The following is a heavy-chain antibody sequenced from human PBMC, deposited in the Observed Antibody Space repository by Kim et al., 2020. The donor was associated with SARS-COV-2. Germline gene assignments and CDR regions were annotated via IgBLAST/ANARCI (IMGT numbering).Heavy chain of an antibody. Sequence: ASVKVSCKASGYTFTSYGISWVRQAPGQGLEWMGWISAYNGNTNYAQKLQGRVTMTTDTSTSTAYMELRSLRSDDTAVYYCARDSPSLDTAMANLPNFDYWGQGTLVTVSS. J-gene: IGHJ4*02. D-gene: IGHD5-18*01. CDR1: GYTFTSYG. V-gene: IGHV1-18*01. CDR3: ARDSPSLDTAMANLPNFDY. CDR2: ISAYNGNT.